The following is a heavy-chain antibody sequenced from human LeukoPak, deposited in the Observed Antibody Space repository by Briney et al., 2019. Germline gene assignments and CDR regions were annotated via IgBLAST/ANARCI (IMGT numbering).Heavy chain of an antibody. V-gene: IGHV4-59*02. D-gene: IGHD3-10*01. CDR2: IYYSGST. J-gene: IGHJ4*02. CDR1: GGFVSSYH. CDR3: ARVARYGSGSYYLQNFDY. Sequence: SETLSLTSTVSGGFVSSYHWSWIPQPPAKGLERIGYIYYSGSTNYNPSLKSRVTMSVDTSKNQFSLKLSSVTAADTAVYYCARVARYGSGSYYLQNFDYWGQGTLVTVSS.